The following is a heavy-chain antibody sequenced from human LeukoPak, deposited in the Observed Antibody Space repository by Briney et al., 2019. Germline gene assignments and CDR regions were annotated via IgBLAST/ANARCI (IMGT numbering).Heavy chain of an antibody. CDR3: ARGGASRPDY. CDR2: ISSSISTI. D-gene: IGHD6-6*01. J-gene: IGHJ4*02. CDR1: GFTFSSYE. V-gene: IGHV3-48*03. Sequence: GGSLRLSCAASGFTFSSYEMNRVRQAPGKGLEWVSYISSSISTIHNADSVKGRFTISRDDAKNSLYLQMNTLRAEDTAVYYCARGGASRPDYWGRGTLVSVSS.